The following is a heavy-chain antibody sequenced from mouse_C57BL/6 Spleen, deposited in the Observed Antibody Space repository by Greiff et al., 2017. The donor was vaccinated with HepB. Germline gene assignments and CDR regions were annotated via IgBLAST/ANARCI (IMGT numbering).Heavy chain of an antibody. CDR1: GYSITSGYY. CDR2: ISYDGSN. V-gene: IGHV3-6*01. J-gene: IGHJ2*01. Sequence: EVQLQQSGPGLVKPSQSLSLTCSVTGYSITSGYYWNWIRQFPGNKLEWMGYISYDGSNNYNPSLKNRISITRDTSKNQFFLKLNSVTTEDTATYYCARDRGLPYYFDYWGQGTTLTVSS. CDR3: ARDRGLPYYFDY.